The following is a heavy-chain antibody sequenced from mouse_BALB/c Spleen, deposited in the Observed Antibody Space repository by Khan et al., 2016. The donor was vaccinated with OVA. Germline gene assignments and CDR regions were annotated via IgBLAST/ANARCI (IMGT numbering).Heavy chain of an antibody. CDR2: IWGDGST. V-gene: IGHV2-3*01. CDR3: ALYYCGRAWFAY. CDR1: GFSLTSYG. Sequence: VELVESGPGLVAPSQSLSITCTVSGFSLTSYGVGWVRQPPGKGLEWLGVIWGDGSTNYHSALISRLNINKDNSKSQVFLKLNSLQTDDTATYYCALYYCGRAWFAYWGQGTLVTVSA. D-gene: IGHD1-1*01. J-gene: IGHJ3*01.